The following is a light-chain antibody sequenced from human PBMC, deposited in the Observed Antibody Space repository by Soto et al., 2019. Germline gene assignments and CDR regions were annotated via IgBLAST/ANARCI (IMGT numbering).Light chain of an antibody. CDR1: ISDVGTYNL. V-gene: IGLV2-23*02. CDR2: EVS. J-gene: IGLJ1*01. Sequence: QSVLTQPASVSGSPGQSITISCTGTISDVGTYNLVSWFQQHPGKAPKLMMFEVSERPSGVSNRFSGSKSGNAASLTISGLQAEDEADYYCCSYAGGATYVFGTGTKLTVL. CDR3: CSYAGGATYV.